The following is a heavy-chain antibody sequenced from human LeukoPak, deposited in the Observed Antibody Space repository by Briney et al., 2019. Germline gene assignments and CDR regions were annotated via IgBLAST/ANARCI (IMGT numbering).Heavy chain of an antibody. V-gene: IGHV5-51*01. Sequence: GESLKISCKGSGYSFTSYWIGWVRQMPGKGLEWMGIIYPGDSETRYSPSFQGQVTISADKSITTAYLQWSSLKASDTAMYYCARPGRTVTTDFDYWAREPWSPSPQ. D-gene: IGHD4-11*01. J-gene: IGHJ4*02. CDR3: ARPGRTVTTDFDY. CDR2: IYPGDSET. CDR1: GYSFTSYW.